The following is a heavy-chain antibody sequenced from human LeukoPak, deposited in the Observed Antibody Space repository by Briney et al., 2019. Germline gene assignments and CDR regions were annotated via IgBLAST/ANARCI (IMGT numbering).Heavy chain of an antibody. J-gene: IGHJ4*02. CDR3: AREAVAAAGTRGIGY. V-gene: IGHV4-59*12. D-gene: IGHD6-13*01. CDR2: IYYSGST. CDR1: GGSISSYY. Sequence: SETLSLTCTVSGGSISSYYWSWIRQPPGKGLEWIGYIYYSGSTNYNPSLKSRVTISVDTSKNQFSLKLSSVTAADTAVYYCAREAVAAAGTRGIGYWGQGTLVTVSS.